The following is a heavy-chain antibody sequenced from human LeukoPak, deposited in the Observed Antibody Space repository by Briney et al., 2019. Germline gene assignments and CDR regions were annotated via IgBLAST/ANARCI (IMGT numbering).Heavy chain of an antibody. CDR2: IYYSGST. D-gene: IGHD2-15*01. CDR3: ARHGYCSGGSCYWDY. CDR1: GGSISPYY. J-gene: IGHJ4*02. V-gene: IGHV4-59*08. Sequence: PSETLSLTCIVSGGSISPYYWSWIRQPPGSGLEWIAYIYYSGSTSYNPSLKSRVAISVDTYNNEVSLKLSSVTAADTAVYYCARHGYCSGGSCYWDYWGQGTLVTVSS.